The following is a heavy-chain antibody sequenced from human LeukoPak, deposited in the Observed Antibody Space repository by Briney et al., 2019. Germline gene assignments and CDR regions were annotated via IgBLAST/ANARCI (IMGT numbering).Heavy chain of an antibody. Sequence: GGSLRLSCAASGFTFSSYAMSWVRQAPGKGLEWVSAISGSGGSTYYADSVKGRFTISRDNSKNTLYLQMNSLRAEDTAVYYCARVSFSKTTVTTFWPNVVDYWGQGTLVTVSS. CDR3: ARVSFSKTTVTTFWPNVVDY. J-gene: IGHJ4*02. V-gene: IGHV3-23*01. D-gene: IGHD4-17*01. CDR1: GFTFSSYA. CDR2: ISGSGGST.